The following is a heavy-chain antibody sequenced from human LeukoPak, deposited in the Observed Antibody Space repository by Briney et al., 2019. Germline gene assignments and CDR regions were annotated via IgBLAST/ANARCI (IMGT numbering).Heavy chain of an antibody. CDR1: GFTLINYW. J-gene: IGHJ4*02. D-gene: IGHD2-15*01. Sequence: GGSLRLSCAASGFTLINYWMVWVRQAPGKGLLWVSRINSDGSSTTYADSVKGRFTISRDNAKNTVYLQMNSLRAEDTAVYYCARVQGCSGGTCYFHYWGQGTLVTVSS. CDR3: ARVQGCSGGTCYFHY. V-gene: IGHV3-74*01. CDR2: INSDGSST.